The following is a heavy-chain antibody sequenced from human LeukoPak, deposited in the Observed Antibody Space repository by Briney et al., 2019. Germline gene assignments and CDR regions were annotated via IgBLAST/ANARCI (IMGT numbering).Heavy chain of an antibody. CDR2: IYTSGST. D-gene: IGHD3-22*01. Sequence: SETLSLTCTVSGGSISSYYWSWIRQPAGKGLEWIGRIYTSGSTNYNPSLKSRVTMSVDTSKNQFSLKLSSVTAADTAVYYCARSGYYYDSSGYYSFDYWGQGTLVTVSS. V-gene: IGHV4-4*07. CDR3: ARSGYYYDSSGYYSFDY. J-gene: IGHJ4*02. CDR1: GGSISSYY.